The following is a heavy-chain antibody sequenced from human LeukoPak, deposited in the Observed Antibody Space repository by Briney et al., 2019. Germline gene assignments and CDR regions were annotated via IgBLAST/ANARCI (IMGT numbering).Heavy chain of an antibody. V-gene: IGHV3-48*02. CDR1: GFAFDIYS. CDR2: ISSSSGTT. Sequence: GGSLRLSCAASGFAFDIYSMNWVRQAPGKGLEWVSYISSSSGTTHYADSVKGRFTISRDNAKNSLYLQMNSLRDKYTAVYYCARPLRGSGGLLHEYWGQGTLVTVSS. J-gene: IGHJ4*02. D-gene: IGHD2-15*01. CDR3: ARPLRGSGGLLHEY.